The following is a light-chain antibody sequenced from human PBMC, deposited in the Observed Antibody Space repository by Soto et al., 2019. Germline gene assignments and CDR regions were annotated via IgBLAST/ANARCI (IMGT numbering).Light chain of an antibody. Sequence: DIVMTQTPLSLSVTPGQPASISCKSSQSLLHTTGKTFLFWHLQKPGQPPQVLIYEVSNRLSGVPDRCSGGWAGTDFPLKISRVEAEDVGIYYCMHSVQLPPTFGQGTRLEI. J-gene: IGKJ5*01. CDR1: QSLLHTTGKTF. CDR2: EVS. V-gene: IGKV2D-29*01. CDR3: MHSVQLPPT.